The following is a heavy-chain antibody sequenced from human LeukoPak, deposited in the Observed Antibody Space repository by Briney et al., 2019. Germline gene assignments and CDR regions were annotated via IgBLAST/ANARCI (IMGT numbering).Heavy chain of an antibody. CDR3: ARANYYDSSGYEFDY. D-gene: IGHD3-22*01. J-gene: IGHJ4*02. CDR2: ISAYNGNT. CDR1: GYTFTSYG. Sequence: ASVKVSCKASGYTFTSYGISWVRQAPGQGLEWMGWISAYNGNTNYAQKFQGRVTMTRDTSISTAYMELSRLRSDDTAVYYCARANYYDSSGYEFDYWGQGTLVTVSS. V-gene: IGHV1-18*01.